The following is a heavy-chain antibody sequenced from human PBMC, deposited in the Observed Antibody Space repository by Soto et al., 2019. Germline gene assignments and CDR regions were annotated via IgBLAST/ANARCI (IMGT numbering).Heavy chain of an antibody. V-gene: IGHV1-3*01. CDR1: GYSFSNYA. D-gene: IGHD2-8*02. CDR3: GTLWSGLGDY. Sequence: ASVKVSCKASGYSFSNYAMHWVRQAPGQRPECVGWIYPGTGHTTYSQNFQDRVVITADTSANTAYMEVSSLRSEDTALYYCGTLWSGLGDYWGQGTQVTVSS. CDR2: IYPGTGHT. J-gene: IGHJ4*02.